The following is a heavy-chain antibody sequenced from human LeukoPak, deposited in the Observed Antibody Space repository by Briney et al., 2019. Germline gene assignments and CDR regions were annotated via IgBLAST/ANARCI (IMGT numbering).Heavy chain of an antibody. CDR1: GFTFSSYA. D-gene: IGHD3-22*01. J-gene: IGHJ4*02. V-gene: IGHV3-23*01. CDR3: AKPYYYDSSGGYYFDY. CDR2: ISGSGGST. Sequence: GGSLRLSCAASGFTFSSYAMSWVRQAPGKGLEWVSAISGSGGSTYYADSVKGRFTISRDNSKNTLYLKMNSLRAEDAAVYYCAKPYYYDSSGGYYFDYWGQGTLVTVSS.